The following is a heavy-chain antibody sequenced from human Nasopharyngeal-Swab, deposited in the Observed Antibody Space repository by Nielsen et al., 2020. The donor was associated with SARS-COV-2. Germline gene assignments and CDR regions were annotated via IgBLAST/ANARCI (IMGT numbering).Heavy chain of an antibody. J-gene: IGHJ4*02. CDR3: ACHRTASFYY. CDR2: IYHSGST. CDR1: GYSISSGYY. D-gene: IGHD1-1*01. Sequence: ESLKIPCTVSGYSISSGYYWDWIRQSPGKGLEWIGSIYHSGSTYYNPSLKSRVTISVDTSRNHFSLKLRSVTGADTAVYYCACHRTASFYYWGQGTLVTVSS. V-gene: IGHV4-38-2*02.